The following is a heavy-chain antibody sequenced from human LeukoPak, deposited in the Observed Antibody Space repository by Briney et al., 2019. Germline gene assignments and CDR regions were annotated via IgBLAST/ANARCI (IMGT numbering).Heavy chain of an antibody. D-gene: IGHD2-2*01. Sequence: PGGSLRLSCAASGFTFSSYSMNWVRQAPGKGLEWVSYISSSGSPIFYADSVKGRFTISRDNGKNSLYLQMNSLRDDDTAVYYCARSSGYQVPPGYWGQGTLVTVSS. J-gene: IGHJ4*02. CDR2: ISSSGSPI. CDR3: ARSSGYQVPPGY. V-gene: IGHV3-48*02. CDR1: GFTFSSYS.